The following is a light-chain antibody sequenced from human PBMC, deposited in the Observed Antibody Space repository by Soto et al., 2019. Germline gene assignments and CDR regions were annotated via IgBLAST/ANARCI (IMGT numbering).Light chain of an antibody. CDR2: DAS. V-gene: IGKV3-11*01. Sequence: ESVLTQSPATLSLSPGERATLSCRASQSVSSYLAWYQQKPGQAPRLLIYDASNRATGIPARFSGSGSGTDFTLTISSLEPEDFAVYFCHQRSSWPLTFGGGTKVDIK. J-gene: IGKJ4*01. CDR1: QSVSSY. CDR3: HQRSSWPLT.